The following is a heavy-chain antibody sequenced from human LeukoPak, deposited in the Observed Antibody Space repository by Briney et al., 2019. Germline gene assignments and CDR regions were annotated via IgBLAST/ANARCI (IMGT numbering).Heavy chain of an antibody. D-gene: IGHD3-10*02. CDR2: IYHSGST. CDR1: GFTFSSYAM. V-gene: IGHV4-4*02. J-gene: IGHJ6*02. Sequence: GSLRLSCAASGFTFSSYAMSWVRQPPGKGLEWIGEIYHSGSTNYNPSLKSRVTISVDKSKNQFSLKLSSVTAADTAVYYCARADVRGYGMDVWGQGTTVTVSS. CDR3: ARADVRGYGMDV.